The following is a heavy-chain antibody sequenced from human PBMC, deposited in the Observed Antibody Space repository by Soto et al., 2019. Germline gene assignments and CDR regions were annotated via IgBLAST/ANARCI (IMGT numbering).Heavy chain of an antibody. Sequence: GASVNVSCKASGYTFTTFGISWVRQAPGQGLEWMGWISAYNGYTNYAQKLQGRVTMTTDTSTSTAYMELRSLRSDDTAVYYCARDPTIFGVVQNYGMDVWGQGTTVTVSS. J-gene: IGHJ6*02. CDR3: ARDPTIFGVVQNYGMDV. D-gene: IGHD3-3*01. CDR1: GYTFTTFG. V-gene: IGHV1-18*01. CDR2: ISAYNGYT.